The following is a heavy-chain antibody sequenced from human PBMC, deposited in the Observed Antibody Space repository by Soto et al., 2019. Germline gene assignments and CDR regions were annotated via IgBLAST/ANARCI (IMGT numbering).Heavy chain of an antibody. J-gene: IGHJ3*01. CDR2: TWYDGSTT. CDR3: VRDSECELTNGFEV. CDR1: GFSFSNYG. V-gene: IGHV3-33*01. Sequence: QVHLVESGGGVVQPGTSLRLSCAASGFSFSNYGMHWVRQAPGKGLEWVAVTWYDGSTTYYADSVRGRFTVSRDNPKNQLYLQMDSLRDEDTAVYFCVRDSECELTNGFEVWGQGTTVIVSS. D-gene: IGHD1-7*01.